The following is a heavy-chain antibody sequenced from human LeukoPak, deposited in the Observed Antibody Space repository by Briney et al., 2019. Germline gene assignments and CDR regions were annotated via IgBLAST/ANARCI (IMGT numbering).Heavy chain of an antibody. CDR1: GFPFDDYA. CDR2: ISWNSGSI. CDR3: AKDEFVASDFTGAFDI. D-gene: IGHD2-8*02. J-gene: IGHJ3*02. V-gene: IGHV3-9*03. Sequence: GRSLRLSCAASGFPFDDYAMHWVRHAPGKGLEWVSGISWNSGSIGYADSVKGRFTISRDNAKNSLYLQMNSLRAEDMALYYCAKDEFVASDFTGAFDIWGQGTMVTVSS.